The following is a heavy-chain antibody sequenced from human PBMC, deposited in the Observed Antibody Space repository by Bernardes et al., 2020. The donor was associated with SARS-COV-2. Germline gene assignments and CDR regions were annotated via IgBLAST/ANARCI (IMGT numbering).Heavy chain of an antibody. CDR1: GGTFSSYA. J-gene: IGHJ6*02. CDR2: IIPIFGTA. CDR3: ARGGYSTQYYYYYGMDV. Sequence: SVKVSCKASGGTFSSYAISWVRQAPGQGLEWMGGIIPIFGTANYAQKFQGRVTITADESTSTAYMELSSLRSEDTAVYYCARGGYSTQYYYYYGMDVWGQGTTVTVSS. D-gene: IGHD6-13*01. V-gene: IGHV1-69*13.